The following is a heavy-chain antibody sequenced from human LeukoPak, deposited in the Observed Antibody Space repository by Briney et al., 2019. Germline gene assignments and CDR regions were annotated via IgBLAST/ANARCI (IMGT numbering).Heavy chain of an antibody. Sequence: GGSLRLSCAASGFTFSTFAIHWVRQAPGKGLEWVAVIWFDGSEQYYADSVKGRFIISRDNSKSTSNLQLNSLRAEDTAVYYCAREGDSRWGELSPWGQGTLVTVSS. CDR2: IWFDGSEQ. V-gene: IGHV3-33*01. CDR1: GFTFSTFA. J-gene: IGHJ1*01. CDR3: AREGDSRWGELSP. D-gene: IGHD3-16*02.